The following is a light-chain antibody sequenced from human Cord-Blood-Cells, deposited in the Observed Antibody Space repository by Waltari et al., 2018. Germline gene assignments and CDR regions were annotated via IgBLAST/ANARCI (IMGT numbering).Light chain of an antibody. CDR1: SSDVGGYHY. J-gene: IGLJ1*01. V-gene: IGLV2-11*01. Sequence: QSALTQPRSVSGSPGQSVTISCTGPSSDVGGYHYVSWYHQHPGKAPKLMIYDVSKRPSGVPDRFSGSKSGNTASLTISGLQAEDEADYYCCSYAGSYTFYVFGTGTKVTVL. CDR3: CSYAGSYTFYV. CDR2: DVS.